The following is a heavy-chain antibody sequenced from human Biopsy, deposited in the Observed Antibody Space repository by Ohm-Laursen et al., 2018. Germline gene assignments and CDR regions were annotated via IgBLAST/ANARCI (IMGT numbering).Heavy chain of an antibody. V-gene: IGHV1-8*02. Sequence: ASVSAFCKASGGSFTNNSIDSVRQAGGHGLECKGWMIPSSGKTGYAQRFQGRVTWTMNTSISTAYMELSGLRSEDAAVYFCARGYSRRVSIFEASIYWFDTWGQGTMVTVSS. CDR3: ARGYSRRVSIFEASIYWFDT. CDR2: MIPSSGKT. J-gene: IGHJ5*02. D-gene: IGHD6-6*01. CDR1: GGSFTNNS.